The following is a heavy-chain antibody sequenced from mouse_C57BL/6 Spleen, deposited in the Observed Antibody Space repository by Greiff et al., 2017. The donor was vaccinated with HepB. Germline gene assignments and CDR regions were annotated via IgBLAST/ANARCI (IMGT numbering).Heavy chain of an antibody. J-gene: IGHJ4*01. D-gene: IGHD1-1*01. Sequence: EVKVVESGGGLVQPGGSLSLSCAASGFTFTDYYMSWVRQPPGKALEWLGFIRNKANGYTTAYSASVKGRFTISRDNSQSILYLQMNALRAEDSATYYCARSLITTVVATGAMDYWGQGTSVTVSS. V-gene: IGHV7-3*01. CDR2: IRNKANGYTT. CDR1: GFTFTDYY. CDR3: ARSLITTVVATGAMDY.